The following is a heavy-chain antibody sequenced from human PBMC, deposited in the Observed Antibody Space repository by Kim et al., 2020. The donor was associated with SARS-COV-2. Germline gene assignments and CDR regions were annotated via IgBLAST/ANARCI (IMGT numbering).Heavy chain of an antibody. D-gene: IGHD2-15*01. CDR3: ARFPRKYCSGGSCYSLYYYYYGMDV. Sequence: SETLSLTCAVYGGSFSGYYWSWIRQPPGKGLEWIGEINHSGSTNYNPSLKSRVTISVDTSKNQFSLKLSSVTAADTAVYYCARFPRKYCSGGSCYSLYYYYYGMDVWGQGTTVTVSS. J-gene: IGHJ6*02. CDR2: INHSGST. V-gene: IGHV4-34*01. CDR1: GGSFSGYY.